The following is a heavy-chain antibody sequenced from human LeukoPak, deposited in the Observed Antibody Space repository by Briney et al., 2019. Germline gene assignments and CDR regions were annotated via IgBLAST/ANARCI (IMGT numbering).Heavy chain of an antibody. CDR1: GYTFTGYY. CDR3: ARGRTPAGGRVLDDY. V-gene: IGHV1-2*02. Sequence: ASVKVSCKASGYTFTGYYMHWVRQAPGQGLEWMGWINPNSGGTNYAQKFQGRVTMTRDTSISTAYMELSRLRSDDTAVYYCARGRTPAGGRVLDDYWGQGTLVTVSS. J-gene: IGHJ4*02. D-gene: IGHD6-13*01. CDR2: INPNSGGT.